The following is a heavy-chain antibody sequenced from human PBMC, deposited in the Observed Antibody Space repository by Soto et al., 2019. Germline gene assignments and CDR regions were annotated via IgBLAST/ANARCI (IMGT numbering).Heavy chain of an antibody. CDR1: GFSLSTSAVG. D-gene: IGHD6-19*01. Sequence: GHTLVNPTQTLTLTCTFSGFSLSTSAVGVGWIRQPPGKALEWLALIYWDDDKRYSPSLKTSLTITKDTSKNHVVLTMTDVDPVDTATYYCAHGSGWLFDYWGQGIQVTVSS. CDR3: AHGSGWLFDY. V-gene: IGHV2-5*02. CDR2: IYWDDDK. J-gene: IGHJ4*02.